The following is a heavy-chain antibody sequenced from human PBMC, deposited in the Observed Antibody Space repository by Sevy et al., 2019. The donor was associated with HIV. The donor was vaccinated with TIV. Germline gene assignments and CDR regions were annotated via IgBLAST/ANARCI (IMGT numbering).Heavy chain of an antibody. CDR2: IIPIFGTA. Sequence: ASVKVSCKASGGTFSSYAISWVRQAPGQGLEWMGGIIPIFGTANYAQKFQGRVTITADKSTSTAYMELSSLGSEDTAVYYCASEYCSGGSCYTRLGYWGQGTLVTVSS. J-gene: IGHJ4*02. V-gene: IGHV1-69*06. CDR3: ASEYCSGGSCYTRLGY. D-gene: IGHD2-15*01. CDR1: GGTFSSYA.